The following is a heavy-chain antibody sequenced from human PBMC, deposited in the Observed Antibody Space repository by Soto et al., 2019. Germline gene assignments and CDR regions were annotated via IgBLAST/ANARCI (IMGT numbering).Heavy chain of an antibody. CDR3: ARHSYYYDSSGYYYELMYFDY. CDR2: MFYSGNT. D-gene: IGHD3-22*01. Sequence: QLQLQESGPGLVKPSETLSLTCTVSGASISSSSYYWGWIRQPPGKGLEWIGSMFYSGNTYYNPSLKSRVTISVDTSKNQFSLKLSFVTAADTAVYYCARHSYYYDSSGYYYELMYFDYWGQGVLVTVSS. CDR1: GASISSSSYY. V-gene: IGHV4-39*01. J-gene: IGHJ4*02.